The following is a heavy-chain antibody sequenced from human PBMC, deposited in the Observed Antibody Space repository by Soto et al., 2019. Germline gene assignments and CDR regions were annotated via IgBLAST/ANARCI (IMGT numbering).Heavy chain of an antibody. V-gene: IGHV4-39*01. CDR1: VGSISSSSYY. J-gene: IGHJ4*02. Sequence: ETLSLTCTFSVGSISSSSYYWGWIRQPPGKGLEWIGSIYYSGSTYYNPSLKSRVTISVDTSKNQFSLKLSSVTAADTAVYYCARQKGDYGDYVGYWGQGTLVTVSS. D-gene: IGHD4-17*01. CDR3: ARQKGDYGDYVGY. CDR2: IYYSGST.